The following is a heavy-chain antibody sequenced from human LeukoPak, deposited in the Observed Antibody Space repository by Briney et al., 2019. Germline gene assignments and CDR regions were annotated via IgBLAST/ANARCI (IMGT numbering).Heavy chain of an antibody. J-gene: IGHJ4*02. CDR3: ARDPSYYDSSGYPK. CDR1: GGSISSGGYY. CDR2: IYYSGST. V-gene: IGHV4-31*03. Sequence: PSQTLPLTCTVSGGSISSGGYYWSWIRQHPGKGLEWIGYIYYSGSTYYNPSLKSRVTISVDTSKNQFSLKLSSVTAADTAVYYCARDPSYYDSSGYPKWGQGTLVTVSS. D-gene: IGHD3-22*01.